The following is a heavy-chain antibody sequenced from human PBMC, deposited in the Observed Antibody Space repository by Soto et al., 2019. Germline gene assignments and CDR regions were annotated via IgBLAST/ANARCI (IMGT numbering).Heavy chain of an antibody. J-gene: IGHJ5*02. Sequence: EVQLLESGGGLVQPGGSLRLSCAASGFTFSSYAMSWVRQAPGKGLEWVSAIRGSGGSTYYADSAKGRFTISRDNSKNTLYLQMNSLRGEDTAVYYCAKDLGSSWYFPDWFDPWGQGTLVTVSS. V-gene: IGHV3-23*01. D-gene: IGHD6-13*01. CDR3: AKDLGSSWYFPDWFDP. CDR1: GFTFSSYA. CDR2: IRGSGGST.